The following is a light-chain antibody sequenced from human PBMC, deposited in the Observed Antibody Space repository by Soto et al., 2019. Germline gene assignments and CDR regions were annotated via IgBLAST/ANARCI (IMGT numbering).Light chain of an antibody. V-gene: IGKV1-5*03. CDR2: GAS. CDR3: QQYSRLWS. J-gene: IGKJ5*01. CDR1: ESISTW. Sequence: GDRVTIPCRASESISTWLAWYQQKPGKAPKLLIYGASSLESGVPPRFSGDGSGTEFTLTISSLQRDDFGIYYCQQYSRLWSFGQGTRLEIK.